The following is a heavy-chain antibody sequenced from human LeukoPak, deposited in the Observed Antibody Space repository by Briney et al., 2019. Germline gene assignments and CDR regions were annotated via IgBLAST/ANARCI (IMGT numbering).Heavy chain of an antibody. D-gene: IGHD6-19*01. J-gene: IGHJ4*02. Sequence: QSGGSLRLSCAASGFTDSSNYMSWLRHAPGKGLEGVSVIYSGSSTYYADSVKGRFTISRDNSKNTLYLQMSSLRAEDTAVYYCARDSRGWYYFDYWGQGTLVTVSS. CDR2: IYSGSST. CDR1: GFTDSSNY. V-gene: IGHV3-53*01. CDR3: ARDSRGWYYFDY.